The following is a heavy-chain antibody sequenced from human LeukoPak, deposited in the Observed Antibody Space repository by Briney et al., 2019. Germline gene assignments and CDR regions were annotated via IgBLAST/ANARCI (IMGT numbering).Heavy chain of an antibody. V-gene: IGHV3-23*01. Sequence: GGSLRLSCAASGFTFSSNAMSWVRQAGGKGLEWVSAISGSGGKTFYADSVKGRFSISRDNSKNTLYLQMNSLRAEDTAVYFCARDRPRAVWGQGTTVTVSS. CDR1: GFTFSSNA. CDR3: ARDRPRAV. J-gene: IGHJ6*02. CDR2: ISGSGGKT.